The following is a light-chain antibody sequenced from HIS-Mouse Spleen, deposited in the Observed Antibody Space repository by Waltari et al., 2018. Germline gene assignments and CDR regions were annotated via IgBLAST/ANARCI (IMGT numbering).Light chain of an antibody. CDR3: AAWDDSLSGPWV. Sequence: QSVLTQPPSASGTPGQRVTISCSGSSSNIGSNYVYWYQQPPGTAPNLLIHGNKRRPQGVPDRFSGSKSGTSASLAISGLRSEDEADYYCAAWDDSLSGPWVFGGGTKLTVL. V-gene: IGLV1-47*01. J-gene: IGLJ3*02. CDR1: SSNIGSNY. CDR2: GNK.